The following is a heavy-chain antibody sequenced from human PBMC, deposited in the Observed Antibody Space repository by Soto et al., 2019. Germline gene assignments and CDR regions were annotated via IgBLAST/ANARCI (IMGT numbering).Heavy chain of an antibody. J-gene: IGHJ5*02. CDR3: VRSTVSATAIDWFDP. D-gene: IGHD2-21*02. V-gene: IGHV1-3*01. Sequence: ASVKGSCKASLYALTSYGIHWVRQAPGQRLEWMGWINAANGDTKYSPKFQGRVTITRGKSASTAYMELSSLRSEDTAVYYCVRSTVSATAIDWFDPWRQGTLVTVAS. CDR1: LYALTSYG. CDR2: INAANGDT.